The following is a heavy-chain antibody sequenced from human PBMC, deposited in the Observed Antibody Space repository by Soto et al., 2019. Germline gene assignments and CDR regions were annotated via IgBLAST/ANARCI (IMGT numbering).Heavy chain of an antibody. D-gene: IGHD2-15*01. CDR3: ARIGGFCSGGSCYYYFDY. Sequence: PSETLSLTCTVSGGSISSYYWSWIRQPPGKGLEWIGYIYYSGSTNYNPSLKSRVTISVDTSKNQFSLKLSSVTAADTAVYYCARIGGFCSGGSCYYYFDYWGQGTLVTVSS. CDR2: IYYSGST. V-gene: IGHV4-59*01. J-gene: IGHJ4*02. CDR1: GGSISSYY.